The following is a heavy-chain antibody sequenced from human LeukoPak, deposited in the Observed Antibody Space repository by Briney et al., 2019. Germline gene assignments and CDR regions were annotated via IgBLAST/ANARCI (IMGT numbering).Heavy chain of an antibody. CDR1: GGSFSGYY. CDR2: INHSGST. Sequence: SETLSGTCAVYGGSFSGYYWSWIRQPPGKGLEWIGEINHSGSTNYNPSLKSRVTISVDTSKNQFSLKLSSVTAADTAVYYCARLVYWGQGTLVTVSS. D-gene: IGHD6-6*01. V-gene: IGHV4-34*01. CDR3: ARLVY. J-gene: IGHJ4*02.